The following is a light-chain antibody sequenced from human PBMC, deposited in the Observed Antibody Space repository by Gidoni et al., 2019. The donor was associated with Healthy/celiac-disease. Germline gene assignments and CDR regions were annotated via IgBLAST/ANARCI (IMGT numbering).Light chain of an antibody. Sequence: DIVMTQSPLSLPVTPGEPASISCRSSQSVLHSNGYNYLIWYLQKPGQSPQLLIYLGSNRASGVPDRFSGSGSGTDFTLKISRVEAEDVGVYYCMQALQTPRTFGQGTKVEIK. CDR2: LGS. J-gene: IGKJ1*01. CDR1: QSVLHSNGYNY. V-gene: IGKV2-28*01. CDR3: MQALQTPRT.